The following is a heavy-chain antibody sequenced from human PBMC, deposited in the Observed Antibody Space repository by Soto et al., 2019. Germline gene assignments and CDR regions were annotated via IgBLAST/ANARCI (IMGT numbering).Heavy chain of an antibody. J-gene: IGHJ4*02. D-gene: IGHD2-15*01. CDR1: GYSFTSYW. CDR2: IYPGDSDT. CDR3: AREAPDCSGGSCYDY. Sequence: GESLKISCKGSGYSFTSYWIGWVRQMPGKGLEWMGIIYPGDSDTRYSPSFQGQVTISADKSISTAYLQWSSLKASDTAMYYCAREAPDCSGGSCYDYWGQGTLVTAPQ. V-gene: IGHV5-51*01.